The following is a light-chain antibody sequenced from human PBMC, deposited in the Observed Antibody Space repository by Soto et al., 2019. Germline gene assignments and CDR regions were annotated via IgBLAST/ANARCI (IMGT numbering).Light chain of an antibody. CDR3: HQYSGLYT. CDR1: QSISRW. J-gene: IGKJ2*01. V-gene: IGKV1-5*03. CDR2: KAS. Sequence: DIQMTQSPSALSASVGDRVTITCRASQSISRWLACYQQKPGQAPKLLIYKASSLQGGVPSRFSGSGSGTEVTLTISRLQPDDLATYYCHQYSGLYTFGQGTKLEI.